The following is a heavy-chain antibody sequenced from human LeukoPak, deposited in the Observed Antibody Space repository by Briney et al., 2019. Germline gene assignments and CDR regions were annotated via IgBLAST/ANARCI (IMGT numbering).Heavy chain of an antibody. J-gene: IGHJ5*02. CDR2: INHSGST. CDR1: GGSFSGYY. Sequence: SETLSLTCAVYGGSFSGYYWSWIRQPPGKGLEWIGEINHSGSTNYNPSLKSRVSISVDTSKNQFSLKLSSVTAADTAVYYCARGYSSGFNWFDPWGQGTLATVSS. V-gene: IGHV4-34*01. D-gene: IGHD6-19*01. CDR3: ARGYSSGFNWFDP.